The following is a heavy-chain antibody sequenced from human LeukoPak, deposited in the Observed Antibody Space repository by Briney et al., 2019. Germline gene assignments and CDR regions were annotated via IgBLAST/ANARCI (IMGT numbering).Heavy chain of an antibody. J-gene: IGHJ6*03. CDR3: ARELGCSSTSCYPSRGYYYYYMDV. D-gene: IGHD2-2*01. V-gene: IGHV4-30-2*01. CDR2: IYHSGST. CDR1: GGSISSGGYY. Sequence: SQTLSLTCTVSGGSISSGGYYWSWIRQPPGKGLEWIGYIYHSGSTYYNPSLKSRVTISVDRSKNQFSLKLSSVTAADTAVYYCARELGCSSTSCYPSRGYYYYYMDVWGKGTTVTVSS.